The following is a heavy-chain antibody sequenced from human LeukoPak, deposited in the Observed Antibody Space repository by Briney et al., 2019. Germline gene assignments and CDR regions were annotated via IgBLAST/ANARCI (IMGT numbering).Heavy chain of an antibody. CDR3: ALYYYDSSGYYNWFDP. V-gene: IGHV3-53*01. J-gene: IGHJ5*02. CDR1: GFTVSSNY. Sequence: PGGSLRLSCAASGFTVSSNYMSWFRQAPGKGLEWVSVIYSGGSTYYADSVKGRFTISRDNSKNTLYLQMNSLRAEDTAVYYCALYYYDSSGYYNWFDPWGQGTLVTVSS. CDR2: IYSGGST. D-gene: IGHD3-22*01.